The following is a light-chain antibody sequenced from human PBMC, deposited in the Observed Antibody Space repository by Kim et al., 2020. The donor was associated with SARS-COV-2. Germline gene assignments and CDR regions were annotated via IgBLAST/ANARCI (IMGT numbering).Light chain of an antibody. CDR2: RNN. J-gene: IGLJ3*02. CDR1: SSNIGSNH. CDR3: ATWDDSLSGEV. Sequence: GQTVTISRSGSSSNIGSNHVYWYQQLPGTAPKLLIYRNNKRPSGIPDRISGSKSDTSASLAISGLRSEDEAEYYCATWDDSLSGEVFGGGTKVTVL. V-gene: IGLV1-47*01.